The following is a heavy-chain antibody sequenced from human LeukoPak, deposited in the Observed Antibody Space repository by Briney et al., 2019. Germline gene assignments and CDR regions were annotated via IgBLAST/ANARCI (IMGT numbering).Heavy chain of an antibody. CDR2: FSRDGINR. CDR3: ATGKLDASGFDFMLPF. V-gene: IGHV3-30-3*01. Sequence: PGRSLRLSCAASGFSFSNAAMHWLRQAPGKGLEWVAVFSRDGINRYYADSVKGRFTISRDNSRSTLYLHMNSLRTGDTALYYCATGKLDASGFDFMLPFWGQGTLVTVSS. J-gene: IGHJ4*02. D-gene: IGHD5-12*01. CDR1: GFSFSNAA.